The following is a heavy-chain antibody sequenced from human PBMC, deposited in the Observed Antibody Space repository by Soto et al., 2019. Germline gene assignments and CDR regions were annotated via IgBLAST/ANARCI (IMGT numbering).Heavy chain of an antibody. CDR2: IYSGGST. J-gene: IGHJ4*02. CDR3: ARGYTSGWYYFDY. CDR1: GFTVSKNY. D-gene: IGHD6-19*01. V-gene: IGHV3-66*01. Sequence: EVQLVESGGGLVQPGGSLRLSCAASGFTVSKNYMSWVRQAPGKGLEWVSVIYSGGSTYYADSVKGRFTISRDNSKNTLYVQMNSLRAEDTAVYYCARGYTSGWYYFDYWGQGTLVTVSS.